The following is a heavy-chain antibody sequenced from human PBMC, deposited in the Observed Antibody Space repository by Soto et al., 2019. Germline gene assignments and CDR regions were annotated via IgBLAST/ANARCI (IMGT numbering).Heavy chain of an antibody. Sequence: QVQVVQSGVEVRRPGSSVKVSCKASGDTFKNCVISWVRQAPGQGLEWMGGIIPLFGTPDFAQRFQGRLTITTDESTTTAYMELSRLRSEDTATYYCAAELGFANLSVVWGQGTTVIVSS. V-gene: IGHV1-69*01. CDR3: AAELGFANLSVV. D-gene: IGHD7-27*01. CDR2: IIPLFGTP. CDR1: GDTFKNCV. J-gene: IGHJ6*02.